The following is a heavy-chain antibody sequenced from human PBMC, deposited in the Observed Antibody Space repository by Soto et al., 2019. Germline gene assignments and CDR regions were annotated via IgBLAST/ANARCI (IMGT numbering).Heavy chain of an antibody. Sequence: QVQLVQSGAEVKKPGSSVKVSCKASGGTFSSYAISWVRQAPGQGLEWMGGIIPIFGTANYAQKFQGRVTITADKSTSTAYMELSSLRSEDTAVYYCARVPYCTNGVCYGVDYWGQGTQVTVSS. J-gene: IGHJ4*02. CDR1: GGTFSSYA. CDR3: ARVPYCTNGVCYGVDY. D-gene: IGHD2-8*01. V-gene: IGHV1-69*06. CDR2: IIPIFGTA.